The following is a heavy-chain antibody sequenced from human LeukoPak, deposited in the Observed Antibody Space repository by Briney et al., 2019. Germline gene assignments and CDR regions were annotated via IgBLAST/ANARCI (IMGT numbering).Heavy chain of an antibody. Sequence: ASVKVSCKASGYTFTGYYMHWVRQAPGQGLEWMGWINPNSGGTNYAQKFQGRVTMTRDTSISTAYMELSRLRSDDTAVYYCARERVAARGWFDPWGQGTLVTVSS. CDR3: ARERVAARGWFDP. V-gene: IGHV1-2*02. J-gene: IGHJ5*02. CDR2: INPNSGGT. CDR1: GYTFTGYY. D-gene: IGHD6-6*01.